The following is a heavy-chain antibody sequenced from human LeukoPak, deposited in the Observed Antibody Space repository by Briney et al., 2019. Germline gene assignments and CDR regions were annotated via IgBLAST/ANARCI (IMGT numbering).Heavy chain of an antibody. D-gene: IGHD6-6*01. CDR3: ARLLNPSTSSQRFDY. CDR2: IMPLFGTA. V-gene: IGHV1-69*05. Sequence: ASVKVSCKTSGGTFNNSAISWVRQAPGQGLEWLGGIMPLFGTAGYAQKFQGRVTITKDESTRTVYLELTSLTSDDTAMYYCARLLNPSTSSQRFDYWGQGTLVTVSS. J-gene: IGHJ4*02. CDR1: GGTFNNSA.